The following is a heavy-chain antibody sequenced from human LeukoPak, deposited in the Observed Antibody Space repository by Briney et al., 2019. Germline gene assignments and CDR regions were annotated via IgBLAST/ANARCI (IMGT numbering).Heavy chain of an antibody. Sequence: SETLSLTCTVSGGSISGYYWSWIRQPPGKGLEWLGRIYYSGNTDYNPALKSRLTMSVDTSKNQFSLKLSSVTAADTAVYYCARAHGGGSEVAYYYYMDVWGKGTTVTVSS. D-gene: IGHD1-26*01. CDR3: ARAHGGGSEVAYYYYMDV. V-gene: IGHV4-59*12. J-gene: IGHJ6*03. CDR2: IYYSGNT. CDR1: GGSISGYY.